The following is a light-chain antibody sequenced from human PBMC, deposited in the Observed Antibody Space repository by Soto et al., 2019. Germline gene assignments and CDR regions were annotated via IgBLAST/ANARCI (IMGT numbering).Light chain of an antibody. CDR2: AVS. Sequence: DIQMTQFPSSVSASVGERVTITCRASQGIKNWLAWYQQKPGKAPKLLIYAVSNLQSGVPSRFSGSGSETDFTLTISGLQSEDFATYYCQQGFSTPYAFGQGTKLEI. CDR1: QGIKNW. J-gene: IGKJ2*01. CDR3: QQGFSTPYA. V-gene: IGKV1-12*01.